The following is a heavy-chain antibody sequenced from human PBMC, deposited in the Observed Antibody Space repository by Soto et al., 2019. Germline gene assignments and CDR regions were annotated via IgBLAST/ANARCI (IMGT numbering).Heavy chain of an antibody. V-gene: IGHV4-39*01. Sequence: QLQLQESGPGLVKPSETLSLTCTVSGGSISSSSYYWGWIRQPPGKGLEWIGSIYYSGSTYYNPSLKSRVTISVDTSKNQFSLKLRAVTAADTAVYYCARHHGDSWIQLWPWGNWFDPWGQGTLVTVSS. CDR3: ARHHGDSWIQLWPWGNWFDP. CDR2: IYYSGST. CDR1: GGSISSSSYY. D-gene: IGHD5-18*01. J-gene: IGHJ5*02.